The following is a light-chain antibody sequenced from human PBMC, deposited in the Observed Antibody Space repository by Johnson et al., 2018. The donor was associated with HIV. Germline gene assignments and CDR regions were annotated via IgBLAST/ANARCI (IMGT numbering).Light chain of an antibody. CDR2: ENK. Sequence: SVLTQPPSVSAAPGQKVTISCSGSSSNIGNNYVSWYQQLPGTAPKLLVYENKARPSGIPDRFSGSKSATSATLAITGLKTGDEADYYCGTWDSSLYVFVFGSGTTVTVL. CDR3: GTWDSSLYVFV. J-gene: IGLJ1*01. V-gene: IGLV1-51*02. CDR1: SSNIGNNY.